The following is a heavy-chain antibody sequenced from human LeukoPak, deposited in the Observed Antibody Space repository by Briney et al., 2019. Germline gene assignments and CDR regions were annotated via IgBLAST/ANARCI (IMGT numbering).Heavy chain of an antibody. CDR1: GGSISSYY. CDR2: INHSGST. Sequence: SETLSLTCTVSGGSISSYYWSWIRQPPGKGLEWIGEINHSGSTNYNPSPKSRVTISVDTSKNQFSLKLSSVTAADTAVYYCARRGRMQQLVRYFDYWGQGTLVTVSS. D-gene: IGHD6-13*01. V-gene: IGHV4-34*01. CDR3: ARRGRMQQLVRYFDY. J-gene: IGHJ4*02.